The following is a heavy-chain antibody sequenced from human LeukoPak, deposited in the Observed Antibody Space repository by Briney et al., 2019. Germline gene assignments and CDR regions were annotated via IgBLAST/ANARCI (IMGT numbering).Heavy chain of an antibody. V-gene: IGHV4-59*01. CDR2: IFYSGST. J-gene: IGHJ4*02. CDR1: GGSISGYY. Sequence: SETLSLTCTVSGGSISGYYWSWIREPPGKGREWIGYIFYSGSTNYNPSLKSRVTISVDTSKNQFSLKLSSVTAADTAVYYCARGEWDLLFDYWGQGTLVTVSS. D-gene: IGHD1-26*01. CDR3: ARGEWDLLFDY.